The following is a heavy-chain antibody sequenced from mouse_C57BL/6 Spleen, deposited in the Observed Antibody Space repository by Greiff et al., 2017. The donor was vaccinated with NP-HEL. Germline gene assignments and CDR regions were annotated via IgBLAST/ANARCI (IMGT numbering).Heavy chain of an antibody. V-gene: IGHV1-64*01. CDR3: ARSADWGFYYAMDY. J-gene: IGHJ4*01. CDR2: IHPNSGST. CDR1: GYTFTSYW. D-gene: IGHD4-1*01. Sequence: QVQLQQSGAELVKPGASVKLSCKASGYTFTSYWMHWVKQRPGQGLEWIGMIHPNSGSTNYNEKFKSKATLTVDKSSSTAYMQLSSLTSEDSAVYYCARSADWGFYYAMDYWGQGTSVTVSS.